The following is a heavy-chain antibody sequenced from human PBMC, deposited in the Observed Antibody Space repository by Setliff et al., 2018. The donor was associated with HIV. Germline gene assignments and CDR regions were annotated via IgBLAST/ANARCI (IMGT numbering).Heavy chain of an antibody. CDR1: GFTFNSYS. Sequence: GGSLRLSCAASGFTFNSYSMNWVRQAPGKGLEWVSEINTSGGNTYYADSVKGRFTISRDNSKNTLFLQMSSLRAEDTAIYYCARGSYGSFDYWGLGTLVTVSS. V-gene: IGHV3-23*01. D-gene: IGHD3-10*01. CDR3: ARGSYGSFDY. CDR2: INTSGGNT. J-gene: IGHJ4*02.